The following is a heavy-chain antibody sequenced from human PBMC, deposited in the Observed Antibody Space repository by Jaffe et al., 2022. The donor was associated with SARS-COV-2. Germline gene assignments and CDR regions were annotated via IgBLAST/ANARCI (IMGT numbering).Heavy chain of an antibody. J-gene: IGHJ4*02. D-gene: IGHD6-19*01. CDR1: GGSISSSSYY. CDR2: IYYTGST. CDR3: ARTLREQWLTRTGASGFDY. V-gene: IGHV4-39*01. Sequence: QLQLQESGPGLVKPSETLSLTCTVSGGSISSSSYYWGWIRQPPGKGLEWIGSIYYTGSTYYNPSLKSRVTISVDTSKNQFSLKLSSVTAADTAVYYCARTLREQWLTRTGASGFDYWGQGTLVTVSS.